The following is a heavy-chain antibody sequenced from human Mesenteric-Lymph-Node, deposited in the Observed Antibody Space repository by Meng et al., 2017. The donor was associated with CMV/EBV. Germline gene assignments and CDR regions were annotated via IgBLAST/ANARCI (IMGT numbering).Heavy chain of an antibody. D-gene: IGHD6-13*01. J-gene: IGHJ5*02. CDR1: GGSVSSGSYY. Sequence: GSLRLSCTVSGGSVSSGSYYWSWIRQPPGKGLEWIGYIYYSGSTNYNPSLKSRVTISVDTSKNQFSLKLSSVTAADTAVYYCARVVAAGTYNWFDPWGQGTLVTVSS. CDR2: IYYSGST. CDR3: ARVVAAGTYNWFDP. V-gene: IGHV4-61*01.